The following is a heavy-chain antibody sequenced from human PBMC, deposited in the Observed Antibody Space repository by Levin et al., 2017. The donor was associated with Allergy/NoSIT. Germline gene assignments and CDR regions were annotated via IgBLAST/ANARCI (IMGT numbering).Heavy chain of an antibody. Sequence: TGGSLRLSCAASGFTFSSYSMNWVRQAPGKGLEWVSSISSSSSYIYYADSVKGRFTISRDNAKNSLYLQMNSLRAEDTAVYYCARELRPSSGWRGFDYWGQGTLVTVSS. CDR2: ISSSSSYI. CDR3: ARELRPSSGWRGFDY. J-gene: IGHJ4*02. D-gene: IGHD6-19*01. V-gene: IGHV3-21*01. CDR1: GFTFSSYS.